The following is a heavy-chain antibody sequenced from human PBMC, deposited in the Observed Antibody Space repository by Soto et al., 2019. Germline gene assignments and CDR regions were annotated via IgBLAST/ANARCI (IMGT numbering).Heavy chain of an antibody. CDR2: IYYSGST. J-gene: IGHJ6*03. CDR1: GGSISSSSYY. D-gene: IGHD3-3*01. V-gene: IGHV4-39*01. Sequence: SETLSLTCTVSGGSISSSSYYWGWIRQPPGKGLEWIGSIYYSGSTYYNPSLKSRVTISVDTSKNQFSLKLSSVTAADTAVYYCARRGDYDFWSGYYGRDYYYYYYMDVWGKGTTVTVSS. CDR3: ARRGDYDFWSGYYGRDYYYYYYMDV.